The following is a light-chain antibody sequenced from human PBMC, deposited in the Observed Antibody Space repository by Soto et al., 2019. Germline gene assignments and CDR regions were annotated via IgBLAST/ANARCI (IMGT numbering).Light chain of an antibody. CDR1: QSINNW. CDR3: QQYESFPRT. CDR2: KAS. Sequence: DIQMTQSPSTLSASVGDRVTITCRASQSINNWLAWYQQKPGKAPKLFIFKASTLESGGPSRFSGSGSGTAFTLSISSLQPDDFATYFCQQYESFPRTFGQGTKVEIK. V-gene: IGKV1-5*03. J-gene: IGKJ1*01.